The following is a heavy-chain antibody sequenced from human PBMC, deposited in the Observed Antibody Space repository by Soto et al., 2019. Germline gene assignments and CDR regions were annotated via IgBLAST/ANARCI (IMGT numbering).Heavy chain of an antibody. D-gene: IGHD1-26*01. J-gene: IGHJ4*02. CDR3: TRSLAKEGVTGSYS. CDR2: IRSKPNNYAT. CDR1: GFTFSGSA. Sequence: EVQLVESGGGLVQPGGSLKLSCAASGFTFSGSAMHWVRQASGKGLEWVGRIRSKPNNYATAYAASVKGRFIISRDDSKNTTYLQMNSLKTEDTAVYYCTRSLAKEGVTGSYSWGQGTLVTVSS. V-gene: IGHV3-73*02.